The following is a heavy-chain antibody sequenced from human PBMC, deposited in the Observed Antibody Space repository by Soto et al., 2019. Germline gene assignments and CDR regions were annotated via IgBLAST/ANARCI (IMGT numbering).Heavy chain of an antibody. Sequence: GASVKVSCKASGYTFTRSGISWVRQAPGQGLEWMGGIIPIFGTANYAQKFQGRVTITADESTSTAYMELSSLRSEDTAVYYCARAGGEKKGYYNYFDYWGQGTLVTVSS. CDR3: ARAGGEKKGYYNYFDY. CDR2: IIPIFGTA. J-gene: IGHJ4*02. CDR1: GYTFTRSG. D-gene: IGHD3-22*01. V-gene: IGHV1-69*13.